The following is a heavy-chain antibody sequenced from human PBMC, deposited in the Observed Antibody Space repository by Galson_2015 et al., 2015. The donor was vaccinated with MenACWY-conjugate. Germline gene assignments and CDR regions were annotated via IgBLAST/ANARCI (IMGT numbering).Heavy chain of an antibody. J-gene: IGHJ4*02. CDR1: GYSFTDHY. Sequence: SVKVSCKASGYSFTDHYLHWVRQAPGQGLEWMGWINPKSGGTSSADKFEGLLTMTRDTSINTAYMDLRGLRSDDTAVYYCARAFGGSGRVDYWGQGTLVTVSS. V-gene: IGHV1-2*04. CDR2: INPKSGGT. CDR3: ARAFGGSGRVDY. D-gene: IGHD3-10*01.